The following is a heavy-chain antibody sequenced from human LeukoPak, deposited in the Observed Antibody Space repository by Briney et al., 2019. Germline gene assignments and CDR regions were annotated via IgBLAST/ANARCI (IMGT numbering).Heavy chain of an antibody. Sequence: ASVKVSCKASGGTFSSYAISWVRQAPGQGLEWMGGIIPIFGTANYAQKFQGRVTITADESTSTAYMELSSLRSEDTAVYYCARNKPGGRYGDYWGQGTLVTVSS. CDR1: GGTFSSYA. CDR3: ARNKPGGRYGDY. CDR2: IIPIFGTA. J-gene: IGHJ4*02. D-gene: IGHD6-19*01. V-gene: IGHV1-69*01.